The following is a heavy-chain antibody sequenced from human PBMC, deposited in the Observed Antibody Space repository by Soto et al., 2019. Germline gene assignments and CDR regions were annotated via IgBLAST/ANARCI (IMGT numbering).Heavy chain of an antibody. CDR3: ARDLSRLVNMDV. J-gene: IGHJ6*03. V-gene: IGHV3-21*01. CDR2: ISSSSSYI. CDR1: GFTFSSYS. Sequence: GESLKISCAASGFTFSSYSMNWVRQAPGKGLEWVSSISSSSSYIYYADSVKGRFTISRDNAKNSLYLQMNSLRAEDTAVYYCARDLSRLVNMDVWGKGTTVTVSS. D-gene: IGHD2-21*01.